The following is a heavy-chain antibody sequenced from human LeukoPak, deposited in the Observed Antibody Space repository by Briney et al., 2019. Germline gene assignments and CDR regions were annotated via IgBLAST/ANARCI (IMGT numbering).Heavy chain of an antibody. V-gene: IGHV3-53*04. D-gene: IGHD3-10*01. CDR3: ARGIIYLDY. CDR2: IYGDDTT. Sequence: TGGSLRLSCEASGFNVSSNYMTWVRQAPGKGLEWVSLIYGDDTTDYADSVKGRFHISRHNSKNTLYLQMNSLRAEDTAVYYCARGIIYLDYWGQGTLVTVSS. J-gene: IGHJ4*02. CDR1: GFNVSSNY.